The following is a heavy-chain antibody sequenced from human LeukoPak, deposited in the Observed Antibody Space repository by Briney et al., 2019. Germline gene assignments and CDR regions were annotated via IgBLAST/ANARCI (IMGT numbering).Heavy chain of an antibody. D-gene: IGHD3-16*02. J-gene: IGHJ4*02. CDR2: IIPIFGTA. CDR1: GGTFSSYA. V-gene: IGHV1-69*05. Sequence: SVKVSCKASGGTFSSYAISWVRQAPGQGLEWMGRIIPIFGTANYAQKFQGRVTITTDESTSTASMELSSLRSEDTAVYYCARTLTFGGVIATSFDYWGQGTLVTVSS. CDR3: ARTLTFGGVIATSFDY.